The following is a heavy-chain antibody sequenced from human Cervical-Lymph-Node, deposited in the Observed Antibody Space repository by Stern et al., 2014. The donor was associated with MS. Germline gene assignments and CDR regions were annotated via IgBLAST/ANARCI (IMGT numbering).Heavy chain of an antibody. CDR1: GYTFTSYG. Sequence: VQLVRSGAEVKKPGASVKVSCKASGYTFTSYGISWVRQAPGQGLEWMGWVSAYNGNTNYAQKLQGRVTMTTDTSTRTAYMEPRILRSDDTPVYYCARVPAAIRLGENWSDPWGQGTLVTVSS. CDR2: VSAYNGNT. J-gene: IGHJ5*02. CDR3: ARVPAAIRLGENWSDP. D-gene: IGHD2-2*01. V-gene: IGHV1-18*01.